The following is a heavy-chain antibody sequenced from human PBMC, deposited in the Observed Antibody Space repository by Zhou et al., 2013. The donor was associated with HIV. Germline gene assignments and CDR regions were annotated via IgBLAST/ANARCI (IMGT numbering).Heavy chain of an antibody. V-gene: IGHV1-18*01. Sequence: QVQLVQSGTEVKKPGASVKVSCKPSGYIFNQYGLHWLRQAPGQRPEWMGWVDPYNGDTNYSEKFLGRVTMKKTHTRDAYMELKSLTSADTALYYCARGPSGGQSYFDSWAREHWSSSPQ. J-gene: IGHJ4*02. D-gene: IGHD2-15*01. CDR3: ARGPSGGQSYFDS. CDR2: VDPYNGDT. CDR1: GYIFNQYG.